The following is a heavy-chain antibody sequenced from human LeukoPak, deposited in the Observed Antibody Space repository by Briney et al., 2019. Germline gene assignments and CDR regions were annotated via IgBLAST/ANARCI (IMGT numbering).Heavy chain of an antibody. CDR2: ISYEGNNK. CDR1: GFTFSSYA. CDR3: ARGDVDTAMVSDY. J-gene: IGHJ4*02. D-gene: IGHD5-18*01. Sequence: GGSLRLSCAASGFTFSSYALHWVRHAPGKGLEWVAVISYEGNNKDYADSVKGRFTISRDNSKNTLYLRMNSLTTEDTAVYYCARGDVDTAMVSDYWGQGTLVTVSS. V-gene: IGHV3-30-3*01.